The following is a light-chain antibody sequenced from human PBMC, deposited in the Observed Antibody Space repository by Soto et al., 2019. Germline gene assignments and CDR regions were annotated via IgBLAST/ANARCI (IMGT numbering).Light chain of an antibody. CDR3: QQSYSTPYT. J-gene: IGKJ2*01. Sequence: DIQMTQSPSSLSASVGDRVTITCRGSQSISSYLNWYQQKPGKAPKLLIYAASSLQSGVPSRFSGSGSGTDFTLNISSLQPEDFATYYCQQSYSTPYTFGQGTKVDIK. V-gene: IGKV1-39*01. CDR1: QSISSY. CDR2: AAS.